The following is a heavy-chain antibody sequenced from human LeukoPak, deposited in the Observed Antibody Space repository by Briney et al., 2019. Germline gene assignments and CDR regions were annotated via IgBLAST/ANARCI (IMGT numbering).Heavy chain of an antibody. CDR3: AKRLRDSAVFFHD. CDR2: IYSGGST. V-gene: IGHV3-66*01. Sequence: GGSLRLSCAASGFTVSSNYMSWVRQAPGKGLEWVSVIYSGGSTYYADSVKGRFTISRDNSKNTLYLQMNSLRAEDTAVYYCAKRLRDSAVFFHDWGQGTLVTVSS. CDR1: GFTVSSNY. D-gene: IGHD2-15*01. J-gene: IGHJ4*02.